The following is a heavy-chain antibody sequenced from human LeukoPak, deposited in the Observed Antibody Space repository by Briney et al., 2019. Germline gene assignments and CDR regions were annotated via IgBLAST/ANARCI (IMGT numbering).Heavy chain of an antibody. D-gene: IGHD2-2*01. CDR3: ARLSPIVVVPAAVDY. CDR1: GGSISSYY. J-gene: IGHJ4*02. Sequence: KPSETLSLTCTVSGGSISSYYWSWIRQPPGKGLEWIGYIYYSGSTNYNPSLKSRVTISVDTSKNQFSLKLSSVTAADTAVYYCARLSPIVVVPAAVDYWGQGTLVTVSS. V-gene: IGHV4-59*08. CDR2: IYYSGST.